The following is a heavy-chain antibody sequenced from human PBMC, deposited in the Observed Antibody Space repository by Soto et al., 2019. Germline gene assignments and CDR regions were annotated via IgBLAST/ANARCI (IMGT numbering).Heavy chain of an antibody. J-gene: IGHJ3*02. CDR1: GATFSSYA. V-gene: IGHV1-69*13. CDR2: IVPTVDTS. CDR3: ARRGFIAVAPDAFDI. D-gene: IGHD6-19*01. Sequence: ASVKVSCKTSGATFSSYAITWVRQDPGQGLEWMGGIVPTVDTSTYAQKFQGRVTITADESTSTAYMELSSLGSEDTAVYYCARRGFIAVAPDAFDIWGQGTMVTVSS.